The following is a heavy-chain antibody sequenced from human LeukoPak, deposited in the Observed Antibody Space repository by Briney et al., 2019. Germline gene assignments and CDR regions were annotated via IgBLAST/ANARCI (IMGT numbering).Heavy chain of an antibody. D-gene: IGHD5-12*01. CDR2: IYTSGST. V-gene: IGHV4-4*07. CDR3: ARDNNSGYDYYYYYYMDV. J-gene: IGHJ6*03. CDR1: GGSISSYY. Sequence: SETLSLTCTVSGGSISSYYWSWIRQPAGKGLEWIGRIYTSGSTNYNPSLKSRVTMSVDTSKNQFSLKLSSVTAADTAVYYCARDNNSGYDYYYYYYMDVWGKGTTVTVSS.